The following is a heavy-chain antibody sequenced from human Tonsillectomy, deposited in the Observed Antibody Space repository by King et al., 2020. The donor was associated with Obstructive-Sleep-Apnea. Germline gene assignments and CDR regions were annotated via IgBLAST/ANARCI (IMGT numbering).Heavy chain of an antibody. CDR2: IYYSGSA. CDR3: ASYVDYPLGGFDF. D-gene: IGHD4-17*01. V-gene: IGHV4-39*07. Sequence: LQESGPGLVKPSETLSLTCTVSGGSISSSNYYWGWIRQPPGKGLEWLAIIYYSGSAYYNPSLQSRVTISINTSKNQFSLRLNSVTAADMAVYYCASYVDYPLGGFDFWGQGSLVTVSS. J-gene: IGHJ4*02. CDR1: GGSISSSNYY.